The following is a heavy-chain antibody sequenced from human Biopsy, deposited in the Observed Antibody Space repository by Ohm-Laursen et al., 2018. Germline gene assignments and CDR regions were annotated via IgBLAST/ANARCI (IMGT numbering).Heavy chain of an antibody. CDR3: AKDLVVRGVGDHGMDV. CDR2: IPYDGSNK. CDR1: GFTFSSFG. D-gene: IGHD3-10*01. Sequence: SLRLSCAASGFTFSSFGVHWVRQAPGRGLESVAVIPYDGSNKYEADSVKGRFTISRDNSKNTMSLQMNSLRTEDTAVYYCAKDLVVRGVGDHGMDVWGQGTTVTVSS. V-gene: IGHV3-30*18. J-gene: IGHJ6*02.